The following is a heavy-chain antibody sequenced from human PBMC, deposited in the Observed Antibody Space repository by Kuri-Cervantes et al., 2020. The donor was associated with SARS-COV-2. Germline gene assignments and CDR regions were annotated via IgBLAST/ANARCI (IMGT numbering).Heavy chain of an antibody. CDR1: GGTFSSYA. J-gene: IGHJ6*03. Sequence: SVKVSCKASGGTFSSYAMSWVRQAPGQGLEWMGGIIPIFGTANYAQKFQGRVTITADESTSTAYMELSSLRSEDTAVYYCALGYWGSGYPRNYYYMDVWRKGTTVTVSS. CDR2: IIPIFGTA. CDR3: ALGYWGSGYPRNYYYMDV. D-gene: IGHD3-22*01. V-gene: IGHV1-69*13.